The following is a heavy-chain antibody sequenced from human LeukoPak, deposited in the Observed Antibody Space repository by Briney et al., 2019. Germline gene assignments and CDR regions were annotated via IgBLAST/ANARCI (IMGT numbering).Heavy chain of an antibody. CDR3: ARDHLPFGVVIDRYFDY. V-gene: IGHV1-2*02. J-gene: IGHJ4*02. CDR2: INPNSGGT. Sequence: ASVKVSCKASGYTFTGYYMHWVRQAPGQGLEWMGWINPNSGGTNYAQKFQGRVTMTRDTSISTAYMELSRLRSDDTAVYYCARDHLPFGVVIDRYFDYWGQGTLVTVSS. CDR1: GYTFTGYY. D-gene: IGHD3-3*01.